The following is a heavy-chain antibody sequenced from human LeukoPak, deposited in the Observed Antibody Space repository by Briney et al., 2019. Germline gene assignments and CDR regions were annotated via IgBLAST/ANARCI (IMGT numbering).Heavy chain of an antibody. D-gene: IGHD4-17*01. Sequence: SETLSLTCTVSGGSISSSSYYWGWIRQPPGKGLEWIGSIYYSGSTYYNPSLKSRVTISVDTSKNQFSLKLSSVTAADTAVYYCASRSPDYGDPYYWGQGTLVTVSS. CDR2: IYYSGST. V-gene: IGHV4-39*07. CDR3: ASRSPDYGDPYY. J-gene: IGHJ4*02. CDR1: GGSISSSSYY.